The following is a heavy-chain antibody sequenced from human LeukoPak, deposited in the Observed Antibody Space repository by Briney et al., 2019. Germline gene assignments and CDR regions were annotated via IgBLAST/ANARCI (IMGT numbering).Heavy chain of an antibody. CDR2: IIPVSRTA. CDR3: ARGGLQYQLLYLSF. V-gene: IGHV1-69*13. CDR1: GVTFSSYP. D-gene: IGHD2-2*02. Sequence: ASVTVSCKASGVTFSSYPISWVRQAPGQGLEWMGGIIPVSRTADYAQKFQGRVTITADESTSTAYMELSSLSSEDTVLYYCARGGLQYQLLYLSFWGQGTLVTVSS. J-gene: IGHJ4*02.